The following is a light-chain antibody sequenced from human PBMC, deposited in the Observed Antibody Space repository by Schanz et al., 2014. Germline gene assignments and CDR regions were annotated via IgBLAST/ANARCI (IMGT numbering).Light chain of an antibody. CDR3: QQYNNWPPSIT. J-gene: IGKJ5*01. Sequence: EIVMTQSPATLSVSPGERATLSCRASQSVSSNLAWYQQRLGQAPRLLIFGASTRAADVPGRFSGSGSGTEFTLTISSLQSEDFAVYYCQQYNNWPPSITFGQGTRLEIK. CDR2: GAS. CDR1: QSVSSN. V-gene: IGKV3-15*01.